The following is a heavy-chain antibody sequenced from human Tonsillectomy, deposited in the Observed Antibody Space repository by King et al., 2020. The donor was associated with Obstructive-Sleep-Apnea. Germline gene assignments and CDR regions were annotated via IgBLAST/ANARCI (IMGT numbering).Heavy chain of an antibody. CDR1: GGSISSHY. V-gene: IGHV4-59*08. CDR3: ARRRSVAGTRTPSFDV. D-gene: IGHD6-19*01. J-gene: IGHJ3*01. CDR2: INYSGST. Sequence: VQLQESGPGLVKPSETLSLTCAVSGGSISSHYWSWIRQPPGKGLEWIGYINYSGSTNYNPSLKSRVTISLAKSKNQSSLRLRSVTAADTAVYYCARRRSVAGTRTPSFDVWGQGPLVTVSS.